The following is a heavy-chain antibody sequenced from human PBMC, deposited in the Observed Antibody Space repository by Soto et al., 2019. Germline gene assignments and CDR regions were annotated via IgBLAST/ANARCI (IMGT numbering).Heavy chain of an antibody. CDR2: IIPIFGTA. J-gene: IGHJ6*02. Sequence: TVKVSCKASGGTFSSYAIGWVRQAPGQGLEWMGGIIPIFGTANYAQKFQGRVTITADESTSTAYMELSSLRSEDTAVYYFARAPRDIVLSYVVSASGMVVWG. CDR3: ARAPRDIVLSYVVSASGMVV. CDR1: GGTFSSYA. D-gene: IGHD2-8*01. V-gene: IGHV1-69*13.